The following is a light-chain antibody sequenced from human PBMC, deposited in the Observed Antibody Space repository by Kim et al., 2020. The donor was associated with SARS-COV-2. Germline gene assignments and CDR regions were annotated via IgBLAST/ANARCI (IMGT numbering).Light chain of an antibody. J-gene: IGKJ1*01. CDR1: QRISSW. Sequence: DIQMTQSPSTLSASVGDRVTFTCRASQRISSWLAWYQQKPGKAPKLLIYDVFRLQSGVPSRFSGSGSGTEFPLTISSLQPDDLATYFCQQYDLSPWTYGQESKMDIK. CDR3: QQYDLSPWT. CDR2: DVF. V-gene: IGKV1-5*01.